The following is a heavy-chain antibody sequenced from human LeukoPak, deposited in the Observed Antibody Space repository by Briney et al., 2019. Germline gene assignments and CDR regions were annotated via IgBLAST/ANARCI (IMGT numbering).Heavy chain of an antibody. CDR3: ASGCSSTSCYINDAFDI. D-gene: IGHD2-2*02. Sequence: SQTLSLTCTVSGGSISSGSYYWSWIRQPAGKGLEWIGRIYTSGSTNYNPSLKSRVTISVDTSKNQFSLKLSSVTAADTAVYYCASGCSSTSCYINDAFDIWGQGTMVTVSS. CDR1: GGSISSGSYY. J-gene: IGHJ3*02. CDR2: IYTSGST. V-gene: IGHV4-61*02.